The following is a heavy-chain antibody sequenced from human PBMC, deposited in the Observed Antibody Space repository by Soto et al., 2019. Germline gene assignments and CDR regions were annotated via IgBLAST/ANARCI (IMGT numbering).Heavy chain of an antibody. CDR3: ARDLFNYGYHAMDL. CDR2: IYSGANT. Sequence: PGGALGLCCAASGFSVTTNYMNWVRQAPGKGLEWVSVIYSGANTYYADSVKGRFTASRDKSKNTLYLHTNSLRAEDTAIYYCARDLFNYGYHAMDLWGQGTTVTVS. J-gene: IGHJ6*02. D-gene: IGHD3-10*01. V-gene: IGHV3-53*01. CDR1: GFSVTTNY.